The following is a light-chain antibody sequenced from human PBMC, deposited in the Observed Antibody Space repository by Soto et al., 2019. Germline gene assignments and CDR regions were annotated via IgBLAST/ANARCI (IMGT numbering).Light chain of an antibody. CDR2: KAS. CDR3: QQYNTYPLT. J-gene: IGKJ4*01. CDR1: QSISPW. Sequence: DIQMTQSPSTLSASVGDSVTITCRASQSISPWLAWYQQKPGRAPTLLIYKASSLEGGVPSRFSGSGSGTDFNITISSLQPDDFATYYGQQYNTYPLTFGGGTTVEIK. V-gene: IGKV1-5*03.